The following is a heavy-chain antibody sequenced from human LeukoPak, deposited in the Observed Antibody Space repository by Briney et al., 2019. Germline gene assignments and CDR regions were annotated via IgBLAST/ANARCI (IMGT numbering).Heavy chain of an antibody. CDR2: IYYSGST. J-gene: IGHJ4*02. Sequence: SETLSLTCTVSGGSISSYYWNWIRQPPGKGLEWIGYIYYSGSTNYNPSLKSRVAMSVDTSKNQFSLKLSSVTAADTAVYYCARGRACGSSGYYNYWGQGTLVTVSS. CDR1: GGSISSYY. V-gene: IGHV4-59*12. CDR3: ARGRACGSSGYYNY. D-gene: IGHD3-22*01.